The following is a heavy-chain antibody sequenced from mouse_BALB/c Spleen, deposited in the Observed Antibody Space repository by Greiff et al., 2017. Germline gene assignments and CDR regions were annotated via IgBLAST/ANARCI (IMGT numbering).Heavy chain of an antibody. D-gene: IGHD1-1*01. J-gene: IGHJ1*01. CDR3: ARDAITTVVATDWYFDV. CDR1: GFTFSDYY. V-gene: IGHV5-4*02. Sequence: LVEPGGGLVKPGGSLKLSCAASGFTFSDYYMYWVRQTPEKRLEWVATISDGGSYPYYPDSVKGRFTISRDNAKNNLYLQMSSLKSEDTAMYYCARDAITTVVATDWYFDVWGAGTTVTVSS. CDR2: ISDGGSYP.